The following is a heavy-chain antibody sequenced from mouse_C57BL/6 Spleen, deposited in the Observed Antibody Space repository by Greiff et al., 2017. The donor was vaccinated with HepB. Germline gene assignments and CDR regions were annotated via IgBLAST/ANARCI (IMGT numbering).Heavy chain of an antibody. CDR2: INPSNGGT. CDR1: GYTFTSYW. J-gene: IGHJ3*01. D-gene: IGHD3-2*02. Sequence: VQLQQPGTELVKPGASVKLSCKASGYTFTSYWMHWVKQRPGQGLEWIGNINPSNGGTNYNEKFKSKATLTVDKSSSTAYMQLSSLTTEDSAVYYCARGLDSSGPWFAYWGQGTLVTVSA. V-gene: IGHV1-53*01. CDR3: ARGLDSSGPWFAY.